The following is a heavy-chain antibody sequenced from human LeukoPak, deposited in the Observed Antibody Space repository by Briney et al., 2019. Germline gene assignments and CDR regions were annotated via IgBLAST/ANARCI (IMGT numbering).Heavy chain of an antibody. CDR3: ARRRGYSYGPLDY. J-gene: IGHJ4*02. V-gene: IGHV3-7*01. CDR1: GFTFSSYW. Sequence: GSLRLSCAASGFTFSSYWMSWVRQAPGKELEWVANIKQDGSEKYYVDSVKGRFTISRDNAKNSLYLQMNSLRAEDTAVYYCARRRGYSYGPLDYWGQGTLVTVSS. D-gene: IGHD5-18*01. CDR2: IKQDGSEK.